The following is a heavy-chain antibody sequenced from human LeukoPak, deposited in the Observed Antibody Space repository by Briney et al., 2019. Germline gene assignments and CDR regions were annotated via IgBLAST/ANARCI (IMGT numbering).Heavy chain of an antibody. Sequence: SETLSLTCTVSGGSISSSSYYWGWIRQPPGEGLEWIGSIYYSGNTYYNPSLKSRLTISVDTSKNQFSLKLSSVTAADAAVYYCTRDIGLGSYYIPLSFDYWGQGTLVTVSS. D-gene: IGHD3-10*01. V-gene: IGHV4-39*07. J-gene: IGHJ4*02. CDR2: IYYSGNT. CDR1: GGSISSSSYY. CDR3: TRDIGLGSYYIPLSFDY.